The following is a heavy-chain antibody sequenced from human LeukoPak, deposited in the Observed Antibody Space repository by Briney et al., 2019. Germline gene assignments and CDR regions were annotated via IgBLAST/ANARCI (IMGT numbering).Heavy chain of an antibody. Sequence: ASVKVSCKASGYTFTSYGISWVRQAPGQGLEWMGWISAYNGNTNYAQKLQGRVTMTTDTPTSTAYMELRSLRSDDTAVYYCARGSKIITGNNWFDPWGQGTLVTVSS. J-gene: IGHJ5*02. D-gene: IGHD1-20*01. CDR3: ARGSKIITGNNWFDP. CDR1: GYTFTSYG. CDR2: ISAYNGNT. V-gene: IGHV1-18*01.